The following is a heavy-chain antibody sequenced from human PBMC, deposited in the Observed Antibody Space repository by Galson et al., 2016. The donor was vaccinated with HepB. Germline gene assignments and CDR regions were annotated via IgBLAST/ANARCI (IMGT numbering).Heavy chain of an antibody. CDR1: GGSITGSSYY. CDR3: AKKAAALVLFNCFDP. D-gene: IGHD4/OR15-4a*01. J-gene: IGHJ5*02. V-gene: IGHV4-39*01. CDR2: VYYSGRT. Sequence: ETLSLTCTVSGGSITGSSYYWGWIRQPPGKGLEWIGSVYYSGRTYYNPSLKSRVTIPVDMSKNPFSLKLTSVTAADTAVYYCAKKAAALVLFNCFDPWGQGSLVTVSS.